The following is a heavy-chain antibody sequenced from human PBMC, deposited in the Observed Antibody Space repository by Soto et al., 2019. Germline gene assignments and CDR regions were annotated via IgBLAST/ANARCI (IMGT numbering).Heavy chain of an antibody. Sequence: QVQVVESGGRVVHPGGSLRLSCAASGFTFRSSAMHWVRHTPGKGLEWVAVIAYDGSKKYYAASVKGRFTVSRDNSNNTGDLKMNSPRTEDSAIYFCARDLVLLGANLLDPRGKGTRVSVSS. V-gene: IGHV3-30*04. J-gene: IGHJ5*02. D-gene: IGHD2-8*02. CDR2: IAYDGSKK. CDR1: GFTFRSSA. CDR3: ARDLVLLGANLLDP.